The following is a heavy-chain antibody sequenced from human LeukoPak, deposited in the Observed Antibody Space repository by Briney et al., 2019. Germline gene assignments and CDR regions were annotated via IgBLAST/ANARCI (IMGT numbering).Heavy chain of an antibody. J-gene: IGHJ3*02. D-gene: IGHD3-22*01. CDR2: TSHSGST. CDR1: GVSFNDYY. V-gene: IGHV4-59*01. Sequence: SETLSLTCAVSGVSFNDYYWSWIRQPPGRGLEWIGYTSHSGSTNYKPSLKSRVSISVDTSKNQFSLKLTSVTAADTAMYYCARGYYDARGDSNPFDIWGQGTMVTVSS. CDR3: ARGYYDARGDSNPFDI.